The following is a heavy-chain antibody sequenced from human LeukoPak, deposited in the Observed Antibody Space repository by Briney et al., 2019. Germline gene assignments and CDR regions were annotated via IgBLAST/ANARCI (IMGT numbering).Heavy chain of an antibody. J-gene: IGHJ4*02. CDR1: GLTLGSYG. CDR3: AKDLFGDYIWGTFRSIDF. Sequence: GRCLRPSLAAAGLTLGSYGMHWVRQAQGKGRGGVAFMRNDGSDKSFADSVKGRFTISKDNAKNTLYLQMNGLRTQDTAVYYCAKDLFGDYIWGTFRSIDFWGQGALVIVSS. V-gene: IGHV3-30*02. D-gene: IGHD3-16*02. CDR2: MRNDGSDK.